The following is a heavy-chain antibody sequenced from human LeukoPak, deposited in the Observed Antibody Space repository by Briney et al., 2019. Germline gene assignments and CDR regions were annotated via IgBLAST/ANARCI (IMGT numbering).Heavy chain of an antibody. CDR3: ARGNKQGPTYIWGSYRYLFDY. J-gene: IGHJ4*02. V-gene: IGHV1-18*01. CDR1: GYTFTSYG. CDR2: ISAYNGNT. Sequence: GASVKVSCKASGYTFTSYGISWVRQAPGQGLEWMGWISAYNGNTNYAQKLQGRVTMTTDTSTSTAYMELRSLRSDDTAVYYCARGNKQGPTYIWGSYRYLFDYWGQGTLVTVSS. D-gene: IGHD3-16*02.